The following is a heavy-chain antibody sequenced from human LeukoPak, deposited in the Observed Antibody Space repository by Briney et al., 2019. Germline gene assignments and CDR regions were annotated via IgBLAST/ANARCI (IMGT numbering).Heavy chain of an antibody. CDR3: ASLGIGDAFDI. CDR1: GFTFSSYW. V-gene: IGHV3-7*01. J-gene: IGHJ3*02. Sequence: PGGSLRLSCAASGFTFSSYWMSWVRQAPGKGLEWVANIKQDGSEKYYVDSVKGRFTISRDNAKNSLYLQMNSLRAEDTAVYYCASLGIGDAFDIWGQGTMVTVSS. CDR2: IKQDGSEK.